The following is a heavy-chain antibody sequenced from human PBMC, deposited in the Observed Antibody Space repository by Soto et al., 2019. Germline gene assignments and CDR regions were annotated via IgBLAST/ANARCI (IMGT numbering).Heavy chain of an antibody. D-gene: IGHD3-3*01. CDR3: ARERLYDFWSGYSA. Sequence: SETLSLTCTVSGGSISSGDYYWSWIRQPPGKGLEWIGYIYYSGSTYYNPSLKSRVTISVDTSKNQFSLKLSSVTAADTAVYYCARERLYDFWSGYSAWGQGTLVTVSS. V-gene: IGHV4-30-4*01. J-gene: IGHJ5*02. CDR1: GGSISSGDYY. CDR2: IYYSGST.